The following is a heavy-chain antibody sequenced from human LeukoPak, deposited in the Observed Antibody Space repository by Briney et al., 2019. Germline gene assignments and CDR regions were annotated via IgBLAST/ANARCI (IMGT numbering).Heavy chain of an antibody. CDR2: IYSGGTT. CDR1: GFTVSSNY. V-gene: IGHV3-66*01. D-gene: IGHD6-13*01. CDR3: ARDLVAGAPWFDP. J-gene: IGHJ5*02. Sequence: GGSLRLSCAASGFTVSSNYMSWVRQAPGKGLKWVSLIYSGGTTYYADSVKGRFTISRDNSKNALYLQMNSLRAEDTAVYYCARDLVAGAPWFDPWGRGTLVIVSS.